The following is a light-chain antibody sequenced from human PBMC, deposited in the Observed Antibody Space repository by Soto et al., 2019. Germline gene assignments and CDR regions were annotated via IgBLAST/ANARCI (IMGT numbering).Light chain of an antibody. CDR2: AAS. CDR1: QGISSW. Sequence: DIQMTQSPSSVSASVGDRVTITCRASQGISSWLAWYQQKLGQGPKLLIYAASILQSGVPARFSGAGFGTNFTLTISSLQPEDFATYYCQQTFGVSYDFGPGTRLEIK. V-gene: IGKV1-12*01. J-gene: IGKJ2*01. CDR3: QQTFGVSYD.